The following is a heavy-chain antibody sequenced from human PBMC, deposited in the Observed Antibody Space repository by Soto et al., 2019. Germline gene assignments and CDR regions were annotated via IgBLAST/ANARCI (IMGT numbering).Heavy chain of an antibody. D-gene: IGHD3-10*02. CDR1: GGSISSGDYY. V-gene: IGHV4-30-4*01. Sequence: QVQLQESGPGLVKPSQTLSLTCTVSGGSISSGDYYWSWIRQPPGKGLEWIGYIYYSGSTYYNPSLKSRVTISVDTSKNQFALKLSSVTAADTAVYYCAREGARDGRVQAFDIWGQGTMVTVSS. CDR2: IYYSGST. CDR3: AREGARDGRVQAFDI. J-gene: IGHJ3*02.